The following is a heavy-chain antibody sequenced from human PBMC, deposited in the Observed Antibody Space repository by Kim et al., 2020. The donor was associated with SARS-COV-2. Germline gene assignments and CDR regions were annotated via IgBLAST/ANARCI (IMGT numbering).Heavy chain of an antibody. CDR1: GFTFSSYA. CDR2: ISGSGGST. Sequence: GGSLRLSCAASGFTFSSYAMSWVRQAPGKGLEWVSAISGSGGSTYYADSVKGRFTISRDNSKNTLYLQMNSLRAEDTAVYYCAKDMNPISSGWYFFEYWGQGTLVTVSS. V-gene: IGHV3-23*01. D-gene: IGHD6-19*01. CDR3: AKDMNPISSGWYFFEY. J-gene: IGHJ4*02.